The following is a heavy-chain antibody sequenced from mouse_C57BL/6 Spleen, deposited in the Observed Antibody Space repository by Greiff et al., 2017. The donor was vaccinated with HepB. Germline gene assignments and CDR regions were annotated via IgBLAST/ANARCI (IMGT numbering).Heavy chain of an antibody. D-gene: IGHD4-1*01. CDR1: GYTFTSYW. CDR2: IHPNSGST. Sequence: QVQLQQPGAELVKPGASVKLSCKASGYTFTSYWMHWVKQRPGQGLEWIGMIHPNSGSTNYNEKFKSKATLTVDKSSSTAYMQLSSLTSEDSAVYYCASGVGLGDYYFDYWGQGTTLTVSS. V-gene: IGHV1-64*01. J-gene: IGHJ2*01. CDR3: ASGVGLGDYYFDY.